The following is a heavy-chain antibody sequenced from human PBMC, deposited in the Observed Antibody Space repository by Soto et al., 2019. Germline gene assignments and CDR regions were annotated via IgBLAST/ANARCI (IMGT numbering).Heavy chain of an antibody. CDR3: ARDGRPVSSWFDP. CDR1: GGSLSSYY. CDR2: IYYSGST. J-gene: IGHJ5*02. V-gene: IGHV4-59*01. Sequence: SETLSLPCTVSGGSLSSYYWSWVRQPPGKGLEWIWYIYYSGSTNYNPSLKSRVTISVDTSKNQFSLKLSSVTAADTAVYYCARDGRPVSSWFDPWGKRILVTVSS.